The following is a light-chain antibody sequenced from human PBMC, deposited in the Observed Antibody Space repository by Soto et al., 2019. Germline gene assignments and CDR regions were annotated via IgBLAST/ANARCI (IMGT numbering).Light chain of an antibody. CDR2: SNN. J-gene: IGLJ2*01. CDR3: AAWDDSLNGVV. V-gene: IGLV1-44*01. CDR1: SSNIGSNT. Sequence: QAVLTQPPSASETPGQRVTISCSGSSSNIGSNTVNWYQQLPGTAPKLLLYSNNQRPSGVPDRVSGSKSGTSASLAISGLQSEDEADYYCAAWDDSLNGVVFGGGTKLTVL.